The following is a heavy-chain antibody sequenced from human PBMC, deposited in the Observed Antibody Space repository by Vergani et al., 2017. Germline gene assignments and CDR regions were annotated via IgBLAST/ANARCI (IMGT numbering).Heavy chain of an antibody. CDR2: VHRNGNT. Sequence: QVDLQESGPGLLKSSETLSLNCAVSGYSVGSGYYCGWIRQPPGRGLEWIGCVHRNGNTYYTSSLRSRATISRDTSKNQFSLRLTSVTAADTAVYYCARQNPYGSAHVDFWGRGVMVTVSA. CDR3: ARQNPYGSAHVDF. D-gene: IGHD3-10*01. CDR1: GYSVGSGYY. J-gene: IGHJ4*02. V-gene: IGHV4-38-2*01.